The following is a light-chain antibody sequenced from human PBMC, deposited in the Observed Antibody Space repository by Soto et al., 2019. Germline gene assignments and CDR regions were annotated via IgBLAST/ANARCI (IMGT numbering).Light chain of an antibody. CDR1: NSDVGGYNY. J-gene: IGLJ2*01. V-gene: IGLV2-11*01. CDR3: CSYAGSYVV. CDR2: DVS. Sequence: QSVLTQPRSVSGSPGQSVTISCTGTNSDVGGYNYVSWYQQHPGKAPKLMIYDVSKRPSGVPDRFSGSKSGNTASLTISGLQAEDEADYYCCSYAGSYVVFGGGTKLPVL.